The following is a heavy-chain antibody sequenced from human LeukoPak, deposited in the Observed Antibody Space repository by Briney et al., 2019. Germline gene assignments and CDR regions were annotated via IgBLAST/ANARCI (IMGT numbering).Heavy chain of an antibody. J-gene: IGHJ4*02. Sequence: SETLSLTCTVSGGSISSGSYYWSWIRQPAGKGLEWIGRIYTSGSTNYNPSLKSRVTISVDTSKNQFSLKLSSVTAADTAVYYCARAPYYYDSSGYYRPQYYFDYWGQGTLVTVSS. D-gene: IGHD3-22*01. V-gene: IGHV4-61*02. CDR2: IYTSGST. CDR1: GGSISSGSYY. CDR3: ARAPYYYDSSGYYRPQYYFDY.